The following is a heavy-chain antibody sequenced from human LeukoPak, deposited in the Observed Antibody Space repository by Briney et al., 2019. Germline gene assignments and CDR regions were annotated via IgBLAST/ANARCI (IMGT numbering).Heavy chain of an antibody. CDR3: ARESVPTVVTTYYFDY. D-gene: IGHD2-15*01. CDR1: GFTFSSYA. Sequence: PGGSLRLSCAASGFTFSSYAMHWVRQAPGKGLEWVAVISYDGSNKYYADSVKGRLTISRDNSKNTLYLQMNSLRAEDTAVYYCARESVPTVVTTYYFDYWGQGTLVTVSS. CDR2: ISYDGSNK. V-gene: IGHV3-30*04. J-gene: IGHJ4*02.